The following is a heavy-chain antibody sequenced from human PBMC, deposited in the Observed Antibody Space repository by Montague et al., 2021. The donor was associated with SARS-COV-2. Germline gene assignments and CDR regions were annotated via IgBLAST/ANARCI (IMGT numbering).Heavy chain of an antibody. D-gene: IGHD6-6*01. V-gene: IGHV4-4*07. CDR3: ARTPTRPLSLDS. CDR1: GGSITGFS. Sequence: SETLSLTCALSGGSITGFSWSWVRQPAGEGLEWIGRVTTSGTTNYSPSLRSRVTMSVDTSKNQFSLNLNSVTAADTAIYYCARTPTRPLSLDSWGQGTLVTVSS. CDR2: VTTSGTT. J-gene: IGHJ4*02.